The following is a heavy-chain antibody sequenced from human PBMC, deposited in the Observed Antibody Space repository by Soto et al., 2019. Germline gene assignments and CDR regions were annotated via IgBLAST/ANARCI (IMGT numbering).Heavy chain of an antibody. J-gene: IGHJ6*02. CDR3: ASAPGGYGYYYYFGMDV. CDR1: GFTFSTYS. D-gene: IGHD3-22*01. CDR2: ISSSGSDI. V-gene: IGHV3-21*01. Sequence: GGSLRLSCAACGFTFSTYSMNWVRKAPGKGLEWVSPISSSGSDIYYADSVKGRFTISRDNAKNSLYLQMNSLRAEDTAVYYCASAPGGYGYYYYFGMDVWGQGTTVTVSS.